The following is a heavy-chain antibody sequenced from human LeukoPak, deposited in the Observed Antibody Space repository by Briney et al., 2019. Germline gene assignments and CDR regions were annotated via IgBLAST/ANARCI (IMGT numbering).Heavy chain of an antibody. D-gene: IGHD3-16*01. J-gene: IGHJ5*02. V-gene: IGHV1-2*02. CDR3: ARASFWESPINWFAP. CDR2: INPKNGGS. Sequence: GASVKVSCKASGYTSTGHYIHWVRQAPGQGLEWVGWINPKNGGSNYAQKFQGRVTMTRDRSISTAYMELNRLTSDDTTVYYCARASFWESPINWFAPWGQGTLVTVSS. CDR1: GYTSTGHY.